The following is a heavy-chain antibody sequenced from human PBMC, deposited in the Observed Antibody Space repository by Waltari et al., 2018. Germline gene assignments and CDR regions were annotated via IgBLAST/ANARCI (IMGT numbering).Heavy chain of an antibody. D-gene: IGHD2-21*02. CDR1: GFIVSTNY. V-gene: IGHV3-53*01. J-gene: IGHJ4*02. CDR2: IYNDGTK. CDR3: ATDGDGDCSLCLAQ. Sequence: EVQLVESGGGVIQPGWSLRLSCAASGFIVSTNYMSWVRQAPGKGLEWVSVIYNDGTKLYADSVKGRFTVSRDNSKNMVHLQMDSLRAEDTAVYYCATDGDGDCSLCLAQWGQGTLVTVSS.